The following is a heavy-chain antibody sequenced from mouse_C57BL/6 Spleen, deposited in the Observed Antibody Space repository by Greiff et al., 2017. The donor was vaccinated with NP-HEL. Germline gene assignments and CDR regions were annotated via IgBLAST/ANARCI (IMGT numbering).Heavy chain of an antibody. J-gene: IGHJ2*01. CDR3: ARGETYFDY. V-gene: IGHV1-81*01. CDR1: GFTFTSYG. Sequence: QVQLQQSGAELARPGASVKLSCTASGFTFTSYGIRWVKQRPGQGLEWIGEIYPRSGTTYYNEKFKGKATLTADKSSSTAYMELRSLTSEDSAVYFWARGETYFDYWGQGTTLTVSS. CDR2: IYPRSGTT.